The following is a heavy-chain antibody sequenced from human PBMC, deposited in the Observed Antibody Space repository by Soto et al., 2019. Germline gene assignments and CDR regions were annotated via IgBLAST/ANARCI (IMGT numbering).Heavy chain of an antibody. Sequence: GSSVKVSCKASGYTFNSYAMHWVRQAPGERLEWMGWINAGNGNTKYSQKFQGRVTITRDTSASTAYMELSSLRSEDTAVYYCARVSRSPYYDFWSGYYSRYYYGMDVWGQGTTVTVSS. CDR3: ARVSRSPYYDFWSGYYSRYYYGMDV. CDR2: INAGNGNT. V-gene: IGHV1-3*01. CDR1: GYTFNSYA. J-gene: IGHJ6*02. D-gene: IGHD3-3*01.